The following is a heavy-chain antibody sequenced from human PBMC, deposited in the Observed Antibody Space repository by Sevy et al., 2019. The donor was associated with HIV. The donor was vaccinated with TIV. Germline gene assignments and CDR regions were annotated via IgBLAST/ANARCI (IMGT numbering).Heavy chain of an antibody. J-gene: IGHJ1*01. CDR2: IKNKVDGGTT. CDR3: TTGGSLFQH. D-gene: IGHD3-10*01. CDR1: GFNFSKVW. Sequence: GGSLRLSCEASGFNFSKVWMSWVRQAPGKGLEWVAHIKNKVDGGTTDYAAPVIGRFTISREDSKNSLFLQMNSLKIEDTAVYYCTTGGSLFQHWGQGTLVTVSS. V-gene: IGHV3-15*01.